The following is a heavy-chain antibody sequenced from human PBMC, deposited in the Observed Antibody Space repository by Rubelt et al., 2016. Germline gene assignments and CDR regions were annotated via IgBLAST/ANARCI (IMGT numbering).Heavy chain of an antibody. J-gene: IGHJ5*02. CDR2: IIPLLGIE. V-gene: IGHV1-69*04. CDR3: ARIPGSGSSEINWFDP. D-gene: IGHD3-10*01. CDR1: GGTFSSYA. Sequence: QVQLVQSGAEVKKPGSSVKVSCKASGGTFSSYAFCWVRQALGQGLERMVRIIPLLGIENYAQKFQGIVTITADKATRTAYMELSSLRSEDTAVYYCARIPGSGSSEINWFDPWGQGTLVTVSS.